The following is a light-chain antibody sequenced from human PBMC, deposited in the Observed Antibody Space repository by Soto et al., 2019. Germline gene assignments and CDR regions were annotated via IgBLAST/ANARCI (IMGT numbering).Light chain of an antibody. Sequence: QSSRTRPASVSGFPGQSITISCTGTSSDVGGYNYVSWYQQHPGRAPKLMIYEVSNRPSGFSNRFSGSKSGNTASLTISGLQAEDEADYYCSSYTSSSTLDVFGTGTKVTV. J-gene: IGLJ1*01. CDR1: SSDVGGYNY. CDR2: EVS. CDR3: SSYTSSSTLDV. V-gene: IGLV2-14*01.